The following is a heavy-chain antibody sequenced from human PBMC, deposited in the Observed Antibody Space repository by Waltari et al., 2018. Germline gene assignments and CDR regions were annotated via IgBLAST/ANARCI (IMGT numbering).Heavy chain of an antibody. CDR3: ARVGMVVAATPAFDI. D-gene: IGHD2-15*01. CDR2: IVPRFGKA. J-gene: IGHJ3*02. Sequence: QVQLVQSGAEVKKPGSSVKVSCKASGGTFSSYAISWVRQAPGQGLEWMGGIVPRFGKANYEQKFQGRVTSTTDESTSTAYRELSSRRSEDTAVYYCARVGMVVAATPAFDIWGQGTMVTVSS. CDR1: GGTFSSYA. V-gene: IGHV1-69*05.